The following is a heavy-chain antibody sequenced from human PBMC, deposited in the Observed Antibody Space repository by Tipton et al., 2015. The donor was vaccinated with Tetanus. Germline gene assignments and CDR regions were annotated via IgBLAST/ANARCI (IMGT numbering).Heavy chain of an antibody. V-gene: IGHV3-48*04. CDR3: AKDYYSSGTYFLSHDF. CDR1: GFTFNRYR. D-gene: IGHD3-10*01. J-gene: IGHJ4*02. CDR2: ISSAGSPI. Sequence: SLRLSCAASGFTFNRYRMNWVRQPPGKGLEWISYISSAGSPIYFADSVEGRFTISRDNAKNSLYLEMNSLRAEDTALYHCAKDYYSSGTYFLSHDFWGQGTLVTVSS.